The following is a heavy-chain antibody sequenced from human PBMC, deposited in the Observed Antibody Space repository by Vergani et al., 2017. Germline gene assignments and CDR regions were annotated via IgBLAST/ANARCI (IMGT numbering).Heavy chain of an antibody. V-gene: IGHV3-33*01. CDR3: ARDLRLLYNRFDP. Sequence: QVQLVESGGGVVQPGRSLRLSCAASGFTFNQYCMHWVRQAPGKGLEWVAVTWYDGNNKQYADSVKGRFTISRDKSTMYLQMNSLRDEDTGVYYCARDLRLLYNRFDPWGQGTLVTVSS. CDR1: GFTFNQYC. D-gene: IGHD1-14*01. CDR2: TWYDGNNK. J-gene: IGHJ5*02.